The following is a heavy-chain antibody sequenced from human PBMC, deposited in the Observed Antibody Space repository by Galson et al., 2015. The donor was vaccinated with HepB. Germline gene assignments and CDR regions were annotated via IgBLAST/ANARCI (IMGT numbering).Heavy chain of an antibody. CDR1: GFDFSSYG. CDR2: VWFDGSNK. D-gene: IGHD6-19*01. V-gene: IGHV3-33*01. CDR3: ARELRSGWYRVYFDL. Sequence: SLRLSCAVSGFDFSSYGMHWVRQAPGKGLEWVAVVWFDGSNKDYVDLVKGRFTISRDNSKNTLFLQMNSLTVEDTAVYFCARELRSGWYRVYFDLWGRGTLVTVSS. J-gene: IGHJ2*01.